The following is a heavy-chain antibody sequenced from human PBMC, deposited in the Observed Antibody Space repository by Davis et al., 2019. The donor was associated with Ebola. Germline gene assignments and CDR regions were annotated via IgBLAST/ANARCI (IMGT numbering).Heavy chain of an antibody. J-gene: IGHJ6*02. V-gene: IGHV3-48*03. D-gene: IGHD2-15*01. CDR3: ARRGVLGYCSGGNCYYYYGMDV. CDR1: GFTFSSYE. Sequence: GESLKISCAASGFTFSSYEMNWVRQAPGKGLEWVSYISSSGSTIYYADSVKGRFTISRDNAKNSLYLQMNSLRAEDTAVYYCARRGVLGYCSGGNCYYYYGMDVWGQGTTVTVSS. CDR2: ISSSGSTI.